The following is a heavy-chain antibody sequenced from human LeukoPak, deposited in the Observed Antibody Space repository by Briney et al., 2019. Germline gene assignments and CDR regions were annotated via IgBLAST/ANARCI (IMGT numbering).Heavy chain of an antibody. CDR1: GGSISSYY. V-gene: IGHV4-59*01. J-gene: IGHJ4*02. D-gene: IGHD3-3*01. CDR3: ARLGLGTYYDFWSGSYYFSY. CDR2: IYYSGST. Sequence: PSETLSLTCTVSGGSISSYYWSWIRQPPGKGLEWIGYIYYSGSTNYNPSLKSRVTISVDTSKNQFSLKLSSVTAADTAVYYCARLGLGTYYDFWSGSYYFSYWGQGTLVTVSS.